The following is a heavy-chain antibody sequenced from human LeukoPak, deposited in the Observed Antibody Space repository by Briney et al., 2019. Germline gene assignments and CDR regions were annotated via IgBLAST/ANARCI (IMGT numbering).Heavy chain of an antibody. V-gene: IGHV3-21*01. D-gene: IGHD2-15*01. CDR3: ARDLGGWVFDY. J-gene: IGHJ4*02. CDR2: ISSSSSYK. CDR1: GFTFSSYS. Sequence: GGSLRLSCAASGFTFSSYSMNWVRQAPGKGLEWVSSISSSSSYKYYADSVKGRFTISRDNAKNSLYLQMNSLRAEDTAVYYCARDLGGWVFDYWGQGTLVTVSS.